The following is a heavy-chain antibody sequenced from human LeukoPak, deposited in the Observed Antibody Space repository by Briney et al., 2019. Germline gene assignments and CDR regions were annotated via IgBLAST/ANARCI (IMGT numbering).Heavy chain of an antibody. Sequence: GGSLRLSCVASGFTFSSYAINWVRQAPGKGLEWVSLISYDGIIEDYSDSVKGRFTISRDNFKNTLFLQMNSLRDEDTAVYYCIYSSGWLYFDNWGQGTLVTVSS. J-gene: IGHJ4*02. CDR3: IYSSGWLYFDN. D-gene: IGHD6-19*01. CDR2: ISYDGIIE. V-gene: IGHV3-30*04. CDR1: GFTFSSYA.